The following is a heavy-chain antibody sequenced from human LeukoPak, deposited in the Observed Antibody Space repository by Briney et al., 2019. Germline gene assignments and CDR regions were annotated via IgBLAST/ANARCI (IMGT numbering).Heavy chain of an antibody. CDR1: GASISSYY. J-gene: IGHJ4*02. CDR2: IYYSGST. D-gene: IGHD3-22*01. V-gene: IGHV4-59*01. CDR3: ARVRGYYDSSGYDY. Sequence: PSETLSLTCTVSGASISSYYWSWIRQPPGKGLEWIGYIYYSGSTNYNPALKGRVTISEDTSKNQISLKLSSVTAADTAVYYCARVRGYYDSSGYDYWGQGTLVTVSS.